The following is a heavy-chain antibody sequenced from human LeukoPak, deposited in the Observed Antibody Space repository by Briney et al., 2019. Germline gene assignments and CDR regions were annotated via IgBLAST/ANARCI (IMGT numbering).Heavy chain of an antibody. Sequence: GGSLRLSCAASGFTFSGYSMSWVRQAPGKGLEWVATINQDGYEGYYVDSLKGRFIISRDNAKSSLYLQLNSLRVEDTAVYYCKSGGAAPGSFDNWGQGTLVTVSP. CDR3: KSGGAAPGSFDN. V-gene: IGHV3-7*01. J-gene: IGHJ4*02. CDR1: GFTFSGYS. D-gene: IGHD6-13*01. CDR2: INQDGYEG.